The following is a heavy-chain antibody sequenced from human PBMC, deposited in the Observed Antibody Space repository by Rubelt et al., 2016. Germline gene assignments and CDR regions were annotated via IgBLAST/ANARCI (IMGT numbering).Heavy chain of an antibody. Sequence: QVTLRESGPALVKPTQTLTLTCTFSGFSLSTSGMCVSWIRQPPGKALEWLALIDWDDDKYYSTSLKTRLTISKDTSKYLVVLTMTNMAPVDTASYYCARIAVARTGFDYWGQGPLVPVSS. CDR3: ARIAVARTGFDY. D-gene: IGHD6-19*01. CDR2: IDWDDDK. J-gene: IGHJ4*02. CDR1: GFSLSTSGMC. V-gene: IGHV2-70*01.